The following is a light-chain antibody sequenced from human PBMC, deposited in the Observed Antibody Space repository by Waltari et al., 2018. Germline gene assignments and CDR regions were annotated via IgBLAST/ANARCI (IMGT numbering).Light chain of an antibody. V-gene: IGLV2-14*04. CDR3: NSYTGSNSWV. Sequence: RQYPGKAPNPVIDDVSERPSGVSSRFSASKSGNTASLTISGLQADDEADYYCNSYTGSNSWVFGGGTKVTVL. CDR2: DVS. J-gene: IGLJ3*02.